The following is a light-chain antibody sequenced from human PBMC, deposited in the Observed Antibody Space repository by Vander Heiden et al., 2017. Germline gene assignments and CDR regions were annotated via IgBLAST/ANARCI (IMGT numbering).Light chain of an antibody. CDR2: GNS. V-gene: IGLV1-40*01. Sequence: QSVLTPPPSVSGAPGQRVTISCTGRRSNSGAGSAVHWYQQRPGTAPKLLIYGNSNRPSGVPDRFSGSKSGTSASLAITGLQAEDEADYYCQSYDSSLSGSWVFGGGTKLTVL. J-gene: IGLJ3*02. CDR3: QSYDSSLSGSWV. CDR1: RSNSGAGSA.